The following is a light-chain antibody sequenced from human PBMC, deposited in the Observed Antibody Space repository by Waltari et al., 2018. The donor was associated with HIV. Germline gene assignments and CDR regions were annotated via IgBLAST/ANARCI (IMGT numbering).Light chain of an antibody. V-gene: IGLV1-40*01. CDR2: GNT. CDR3: QSYDSSLSGVI. J-gene: IGLJ2*01. CDR1: TSHIGAGYD. Sequence: QSVLTQPPSVSGAPGQRVPISCTGNTSHIGAGYDVHWYQQLPGTAPKLLIYGNTNRPSGVPDRFSGSTSGTSASLAITGLQADDEADFYCQSYDSSLSGVIFGGGTKLTVL.